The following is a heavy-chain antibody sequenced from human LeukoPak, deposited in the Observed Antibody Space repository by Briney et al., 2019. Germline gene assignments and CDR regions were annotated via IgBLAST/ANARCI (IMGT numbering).Heavy chain of an antibody. CDR2: ISGSGDST. V-gene: IGHV3-23*01. Sequence: PGGSLRLSCAASGFTFSSYWMSWVRQAPGKGLEWVSAISGSGDSTYYADPVKGRFTISRDNFKHTLFLQMNSLRAEDTAVYYCATPPRGYSYGPMDVWGKGTTVTVSS. J-gene: IGHJ6*04. CDR3: ATPPRGYSYGPMDV. D-gene: IGHD5-18*01. CDR1: GFTFSSYW.